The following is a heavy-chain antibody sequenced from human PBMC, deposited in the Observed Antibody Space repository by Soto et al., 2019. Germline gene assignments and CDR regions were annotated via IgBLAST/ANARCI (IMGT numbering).Heavy chain of an antibody. J-gene: IGHJ5*02. CDR3: ARAPGGYCSGGSCRNNWFDP. Sequence: QVQLQESGPGLVKPSQTLSLTCTVSGGSISSGGYYWSWIRQHPGKSLEWIGYIYYSGSTYYNPSLQRRVTISVDTSKNQFSLKLSSVTAADTAVYYCARAPGGYCSGGSCRNNWFDPWGQGTLVTVSS. CDR1: GGSISSGGYY. V-gene: IGHV4-31*03. CDR2: IYYSGST. D-gene: IGHD2-15*01.